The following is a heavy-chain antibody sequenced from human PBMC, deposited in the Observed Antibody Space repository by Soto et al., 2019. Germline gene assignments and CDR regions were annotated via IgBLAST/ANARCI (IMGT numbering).Heavy chain of an antibody. Sequence: GGSLRLSCAASGFTFSSYWMSWVRQAPGKGLEWVANIKQDGSEKYYVDSVKGRFTISRDNAKNSLYLQMNSLRAEDTAVYYCERVWEKSRYYYGMDVWGQGTTVTVSS. CDR3: ERVWEKSRYYYGMDV. CDR1: GFTFSSYW. D-gene: IGHD1-26*01. V-gene: IGHV3-7*01. J-gene: IGHJ6*02. CDR2: IKQDGSEK.